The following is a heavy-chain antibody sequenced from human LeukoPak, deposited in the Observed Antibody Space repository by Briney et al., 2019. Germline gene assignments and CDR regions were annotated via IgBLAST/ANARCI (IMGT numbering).Heavy chain of an antibody. CDR2: NYYSGST. Sequence: SETLSLTCTVSGGSTSSSSYYWGWIRQPPGKGLEWIGSNYYSGSTYYSPSLKSRVTMSVDTSKNQFSLKLSSVTAADTAVYYCARHGSASGWYRSHFDYWGQGTLVTDSS. J-gene: IGHJ4*02. CDR3: ARHGSASGWYRSHFDY. CDR1: GGSTSSSSYY. V-gene: IGHV4-39*01. D-gene: IGHD6-19*01.